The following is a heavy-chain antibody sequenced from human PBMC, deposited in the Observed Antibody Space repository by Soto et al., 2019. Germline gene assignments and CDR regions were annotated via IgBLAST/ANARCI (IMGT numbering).Heavy chain of an antibody. Sequence: LSLTCAVYGGSFSGYYWSWIRQPPGKGLEWIGYIYYSGSTYYNPSLKSRVTISVDTSKNQFSLKLSSVTAADTAVYYCAREEGGGYDHRWFDPWGQGTLVTVSS. CDR2: IYYSGST. J-gene: IGHJ5*02. CDR3: AREEGGGYDHRWFDP. CDR1: GGSFSGYY. D-gene: IGHD5-12*01. V-gene: IGHV4-34*09.